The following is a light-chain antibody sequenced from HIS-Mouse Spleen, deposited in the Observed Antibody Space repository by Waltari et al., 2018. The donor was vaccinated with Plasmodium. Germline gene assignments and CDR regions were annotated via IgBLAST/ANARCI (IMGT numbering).Light chain of an antibody. CDR2: DDS. CDR1: PLHIKY. J-gene: IGLJ3*02. V-gene: IGLV3-10*01. CDR3: YSTDSSGNHRV. Sequence: SYELTQPPSVSVYPGQTARITCSGDPLHIKYAYWYQQKSGQAPVLVLYDDSKRPSGIPERFSGSSSGTMATLTISGAQVEDEADYYCYSTDSSGNHRVFGGGTKLTVL.